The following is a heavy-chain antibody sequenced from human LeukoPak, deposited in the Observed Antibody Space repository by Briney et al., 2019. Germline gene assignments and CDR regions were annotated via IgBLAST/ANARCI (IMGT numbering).Heavy chain of an antibody. J-gene: IGHJ4*02. Sequence: PGVSLRLSCAASGFTFSDYYMSWIRQAPGKGLEWVSYISSSGSTIYYADSVKGRFTISRDNAKNSLYLQMNSLRAEDTAVYYCARVLWELLTFDYWGQGTLVTVSS. CDR1: GFTFSDYY. D-gene: IGHD1-26*01. CDR2: ISSSGSTI. V-gene: IGHV3-11*01. CDR3: ARVLWELLTFDY.